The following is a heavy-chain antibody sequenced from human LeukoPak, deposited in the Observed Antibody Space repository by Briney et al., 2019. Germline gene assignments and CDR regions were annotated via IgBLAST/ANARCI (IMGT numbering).Heavy chain of an antibody. CDR1: GYTFTSYG. CDR2: ISAYNGNT. Sequence: ASVKVSCKASGYTFTSYGISWVRQAPGQGLEWMGWISAYNGNTNYAQKFQGRVTMTRDTSTSTVYMELSSLRSEDTAVYYCARNLLVDTAMVTGFDYWGQGTLVTVSS. V-gene: IGHV1-18*01. CDR3: ARNLLVDTAMVTGFDY. J-gene: IGHJ4*02. D-gene: IGHD5-18*01.